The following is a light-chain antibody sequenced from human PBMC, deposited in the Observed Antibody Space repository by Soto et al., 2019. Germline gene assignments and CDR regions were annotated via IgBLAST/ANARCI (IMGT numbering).Light chain of an antibody. CDR3: SSYTSSSTLV. CDR1: SSDVGGYNY. J-gene: IGLJ2*01. Sequence: QSVLTQPASVSGSPGQSITISCTGTSSDVGGYNYVSRYQQHPGKDPKLMIYDVSNRPSGVSNRFSGSKSGNTASLTISGLQAEDEGDYYCSSYTSSSTLVFGGGTKLTVL. CDR2: DVS. V-gene: IGLV2-14*01.